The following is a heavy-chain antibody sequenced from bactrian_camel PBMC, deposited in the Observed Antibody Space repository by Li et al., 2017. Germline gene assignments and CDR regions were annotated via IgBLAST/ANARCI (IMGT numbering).Heavy chain of an antibody. CDR2: VYIGTGST. Sequence: LQLVESGGASVQAGKSLRLSCKITGDPYSSNCRAWFRQAPGNEREGVAAVYIGTGSTYYADSVKGRFTISKDNANNILYLQMNALKPEDTAMYYCAADVGQSGYCSGGQFAHWGLGTQVTVS. J-gene: IGHJ4*01. CDR1: GDPYSSNC. D-gene: IGHD2*01. V-gene: IGHV3S25*01. CDR3: AADVGQSGYCSGGQFAH.